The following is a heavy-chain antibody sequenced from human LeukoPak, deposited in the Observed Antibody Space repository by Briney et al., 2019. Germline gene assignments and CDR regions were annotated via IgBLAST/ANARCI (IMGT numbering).Heavy chain of an antibody. V-gene: IGHV3-23*01. Sequence: GGSLRLSCAASGFTFSSHALSWVRQAPGKGLEWVSSLSGSGYNTYYADSVKGRFTISRDNSKNTVYLQMNSLRAEDTAVYYCARGTEYGWLDPWGQGTLVTVSS. D-gene: IGHD2/OR15-2a*01. CDR1: GFTFSSHA. CDR3: ARGTEYGWLDP. CDR2: LSGSGYNT. J-gene: IGHJ5*02.